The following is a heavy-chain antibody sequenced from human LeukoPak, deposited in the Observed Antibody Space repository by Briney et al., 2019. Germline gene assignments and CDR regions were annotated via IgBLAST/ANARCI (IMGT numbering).Heavy chain of an antibody. CDR1: GDSVSSNSAA. Sequence: ASQTLSLTCAISGDSVSSNSAAWNWIRQSPSRGLEWLGRTYYRSKWYNDYAVSVKSRITINPDTSKNQFSLQLNSVTPEDTAVYYCARGGGYYDILTGYANWFDPWAREPWSPSPQ. V-gene: IGHV6-1*01. J-gene: IGHJ5*02. D-gene: IGHD3-9*01. CDR3: ARGGGYYDILTGYANWFDP. CDR2: TYYRSKWYN.